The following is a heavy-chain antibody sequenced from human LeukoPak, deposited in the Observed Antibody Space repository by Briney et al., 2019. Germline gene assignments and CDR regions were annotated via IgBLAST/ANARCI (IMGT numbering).Heavy chain of an antibody. CDR1: GGTFSSYA. J-gene: IGHJ4*02. V-gene: IGHV1-69*04. CDR3: ARDLTIHARGDY. D-gene: IGHD4-11*01. Sequence: GASVKVSCKASGGTFSSYAISWVRQAPGQGLEWMGRIIPILGIANYAQKFQGRVTITADKSTSTAYMELSSLRSEDTAVYYCARDLTIHARGDYWGQGTLVTVSS. CDR2: IIPILGIA.